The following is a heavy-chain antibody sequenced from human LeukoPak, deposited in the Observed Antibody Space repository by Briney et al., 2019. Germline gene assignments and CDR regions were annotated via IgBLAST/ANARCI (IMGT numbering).Heavy chain of an antibody. CDR1: GGTFSNYA. D-gene: IGHD4-23*01. CDR3: SINSPALTTSMEDFDI. CDR2: IIPTLVLS. Sequence: SVKVSCKASGGTFSNYAFSWVRQAPGQGLEWMGRIIPTLVLSYYAQNFQGRVTITADKFTTTAYMAVNSLTSADTAIYYCSINSPALTTSMEDFDIWGQGTMVTVSS. V-gene: IGHV1-69*04. J-gene: IGHJ3*02.